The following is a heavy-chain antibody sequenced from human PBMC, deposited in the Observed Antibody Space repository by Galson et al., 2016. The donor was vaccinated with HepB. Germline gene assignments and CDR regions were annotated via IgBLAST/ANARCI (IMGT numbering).Heavy chain of an antibody. CDR2: IRSKVNNYAT. Sequence: SLRLSCAASGFTFSGSALHWVRQASGKGLEWVGRIRSKVNNYATAYAASVNGRFIISRDDSKNTAYLQMNSLRAEDTAVYYCTRPRGAHSWLDPWGQGTLVIVSS. V-gene: IGHV3-73*01. D-gene: IGHD3-10*01. CDR3: TRPRGAHSWLDP. CDR1: GFTFSGSA. J-gene: IGHJ5*02.